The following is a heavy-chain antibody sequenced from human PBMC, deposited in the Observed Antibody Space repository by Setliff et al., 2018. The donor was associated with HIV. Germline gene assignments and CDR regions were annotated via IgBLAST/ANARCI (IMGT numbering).Heavy chain of an antibody. J-gene: IGHJ3*02. Sequence: SETLSLTCTVSGASISSYYWSWIRQPPGKGLEWIGYIYYSGSTNYNPSLKSRVTISVDTSKNQFSLKLSSVTAADTAVYYCARSRRYYDSSGYYPGAFDIWGQGIVVTVSS. CDR3: ARSRRYYDSSGYYPGAFDI. D-gene: IGHD3-22*01. CDR2: IYYSGST. V-gene: IGHV4-59*08. CDR1: GASISSYY.